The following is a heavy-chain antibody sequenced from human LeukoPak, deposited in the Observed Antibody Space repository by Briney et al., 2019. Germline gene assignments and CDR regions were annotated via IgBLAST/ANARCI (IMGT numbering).Heavy chain of an antibody. D-gene: IGHD6-19*01. Sequence: SQTLSLTCAISGDSVSSNSAAWNWIRQSPSRGLEWLGRTYYRSKWYNDYAVSVKSRITINPDTSNNQFSLKLSSVTAADTAVYYCARGKGSGWTFDYWGQGTLVTVSS. CDR2: TYYRSKWYN. CDR1: GDSVSSNSAA. CDR3: ARGKGSGWTFDY. V-gene: IGHV6-1*01. J-gene: IGHJ4*02.